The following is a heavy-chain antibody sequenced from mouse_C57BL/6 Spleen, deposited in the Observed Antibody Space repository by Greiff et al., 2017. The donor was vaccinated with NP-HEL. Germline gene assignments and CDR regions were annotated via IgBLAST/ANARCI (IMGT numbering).Heavy chain of an antibody. J-gene: IGHJ2*01. CDR1: GYTFTSYW. V-gene: IGHV1-5*01. CDR3: TIWLRQGVYFDY. D-gene: IGHD2-2*01. CDR2: IYPGNSDT. Sequence: EVQLQQSGTVLARPRASVKMSCKTSGYTFTSYWMHWVKQRPGQGLEWIGAIYPGNSDTSYNQKFKGKAKLTAVTSASTAYMELSSLTNEDSAVYYCTIWLRQGVYFDYWGQGTTLTVSS.